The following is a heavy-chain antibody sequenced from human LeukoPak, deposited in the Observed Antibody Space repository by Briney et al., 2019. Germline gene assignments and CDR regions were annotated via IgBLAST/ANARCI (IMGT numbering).Heavy chain of an antibody. CDR3: AKGKDDSSGWYFFY. D-gene: IGHD6-19*01. Sequence: GGSLRLSWAASGFTFTSYGIHWVRQAPGEGLEWVAFIRYDGSKKYYADSVKGRFTISRDNSKNTLYLQMNSLRAEDTAVYYCAKGKDDSSGWYFFYWGQGTLVTVSS. CDR1: GFTFTSYG. V-gene: IGHV3-30*02. CDR2: IRYDGSKK. J-gene: IGHJ4*02.